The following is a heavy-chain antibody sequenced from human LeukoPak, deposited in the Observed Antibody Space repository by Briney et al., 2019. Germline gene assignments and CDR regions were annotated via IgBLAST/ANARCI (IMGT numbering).Heavy chain of an antibody. V-gene: IGHV3-7*01. D-gene: IGHD3-10*01. J-gene: IGHJ6*03. Sequence: GGSLRLSCAASGFTFSSYWMSWVRQAPGKGLEWVANIKQDGSEKYYVDSVKGRFTISRDNAKNSLYLQMNSLRAEDTAVFYCTRDLRGADSYYYYYMDVWGKGTTVTVSS. CDR3: TRDLRGADSYYYYYMDV. CDR1: GFTFSSYW. CDR2: IKQDGSEK.